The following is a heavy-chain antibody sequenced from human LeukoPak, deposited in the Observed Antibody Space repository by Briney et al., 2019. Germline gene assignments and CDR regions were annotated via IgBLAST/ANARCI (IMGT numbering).Heavy chain of an antibody. CDR3: AREGQRSSSGDYYYYYMDV. V-gene: IGHV1-18*01. CDR2: ISAYNGNT. J-gene: IGHJ6*03. D-gene: IGHD6-13*01. CDR1: DYTFTSYG. Sequence: GASVKVSCKASDYTFTSYGVSWVRQAPGQGLEWMGWISAYNGNTNYAQKFQGRVTITADESTSTAYMELSSLRSEDTAVYYCAREGQRSSSGDYYYYYMDVWGKGTTVTVSS.